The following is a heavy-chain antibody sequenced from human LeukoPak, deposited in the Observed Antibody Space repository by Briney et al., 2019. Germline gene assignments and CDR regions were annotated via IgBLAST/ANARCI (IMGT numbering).Heavy chain of an antibody. CDR2: ISYDGSNK. D-gene: IGHD6-19*01. V-gene: IGHV3-30*18. J-gene: IGHJ4*02. Sequence: GRSLRLSCAASGFTFSSYGMHWVRHAPGKGLEWVAVISYDGSNKYYADSVKGRFTISRDNSKNTLYLQMNSLRAEDTAVYYCAKDQQWLVDYWGQGTLVTVSS. CDR3: AKDQQWLVDY. CDR1: GFTFSSYG.